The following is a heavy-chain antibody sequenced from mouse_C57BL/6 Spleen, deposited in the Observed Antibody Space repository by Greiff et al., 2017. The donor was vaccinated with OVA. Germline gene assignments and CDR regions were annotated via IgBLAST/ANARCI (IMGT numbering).Heavy chain of an antibody. J-gene: IGHJ3*01. CDR3: ARSEYYRRAY. D-gene: IGHD2-14*01. CDR1: GYTFTSYW. Sequence: VQLQQPGAELVKPGASVKLSCKASGYTFTSYWMQWVKQRPGQGLEWIGEIDPSDSYTNYNQKFKGKATLTVDTSSSTAYMQLSSLTSEDSAVYYCARSEYYRRAYWGQGTLVTVSA. CDR2: IDPSDSYT. V-gene: IGHV1-50*01.